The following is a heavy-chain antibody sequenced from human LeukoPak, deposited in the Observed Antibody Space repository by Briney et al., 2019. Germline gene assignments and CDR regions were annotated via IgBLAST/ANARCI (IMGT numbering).Heavy chain of an antibody. D-gene: IGHD3-10*01. CDR3: ARTPGPMVRGLKFYYYGMDV. CDR1: GYTFSMYA. J-gene: IGHJ6*04. CDR2: INGGNGDT. V-gene: IGHV1-3*01. Sequence: ASVKVSYKTSGYTFSMYAIHWVRQAPGQRLEWMGWINGGNGDTKYSQRFQGRVTITRDTAATTAHMDLSSLRSDDTAVYYCARTPGPMVRGLKFYYYGMDVWGKGTTVTVSS.